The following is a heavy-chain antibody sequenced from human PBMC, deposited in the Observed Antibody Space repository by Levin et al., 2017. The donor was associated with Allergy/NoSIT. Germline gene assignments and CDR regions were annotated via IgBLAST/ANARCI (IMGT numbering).Heavy chain of an antibody. Sequence: PKASVKVSCETSGYTFIDYYIHWVRQAPGQGLEWMGRVIPRTGGTNFAPRFQGRVTMTRDTSTSKADMELSRLKSDDTAVYFCAREGDDGEYDYWGQGTLVTVSS. CDR2: VIPRTGGT. CDR3: AREGDDGEYDY. J-gene: IGHJ4*02. CDR1: GYTFIDYY. D-gene: IGHD4-17*01. V-gene: IGHV1-2*06.